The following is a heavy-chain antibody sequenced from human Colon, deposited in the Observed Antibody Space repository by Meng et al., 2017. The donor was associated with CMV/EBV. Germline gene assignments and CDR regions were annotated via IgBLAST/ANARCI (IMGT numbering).Heavy chain of an antibody. Sequence: GESLKISCTASGFTFGDYGMGWVRQAPGKGMEWVAFIRSKGYGGTAEYAASVKGRFTISRDDSRSIAYLQMNSLKTEDTAVYYCTRDWSAKDFWSGYYTEGWYFDLWGRGTLVTVSS. CDR1: GFTFGDYG. CDR3: TRDWSAKDFWSGYYTEGWYFDL. CDR2: IRSKGYGGTA. V-gene: IGHV3-49*04. D-gene: IGHD3-3*01. J-gene: IGHJ2*01.